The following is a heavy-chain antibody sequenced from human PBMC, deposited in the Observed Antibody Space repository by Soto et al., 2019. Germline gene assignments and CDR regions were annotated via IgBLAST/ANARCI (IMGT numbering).Heavy chain of an antibody. D-gene: IGHD3-10*01. Sequence: SETLSLTCTVYGGSISSYYWSWIRQPPGKGLEWIGYIYYSGSTNYNPSLKSRVTISVDTSKNQFSLKLSSVTAADTAVYYCARVSPYYYSFDWGQGTLVTVSS. CDR1: GGSISSYY. CDR2: IYYSGST. J-gene: IGHJ4*02. V-gene: IGHV4-59*01. CDR3: ARVSPYYYSFD.